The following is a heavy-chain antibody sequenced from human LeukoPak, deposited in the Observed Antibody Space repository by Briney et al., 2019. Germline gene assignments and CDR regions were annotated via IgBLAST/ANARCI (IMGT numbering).Heavy chain of an antibody. D-gene: IGHD7-27*01. CDR3: ARLTGADDAFDI. Sequence: GESQKISCKASGYRFTSYWIGWVRQMPGKGLEWMGIIYPGDSDTRYRPSSQGQVTISADKSISTAYLQWSSLKASDTAMYYCARLTGADDAFDIWGQGTMVTVSS. CDR1: GYRFTSYW. J-gene: IGHJ3*02. CDR2: IYPGDSDT. V-gene: IGHV5-51*01.